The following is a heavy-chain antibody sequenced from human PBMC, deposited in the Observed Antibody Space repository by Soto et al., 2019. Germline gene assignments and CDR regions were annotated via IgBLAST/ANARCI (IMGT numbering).Heavy chain of an antibody. V-gene: IGHV3-30*18. CDR1: GFTFSSYG. CDR3: AKDMRFLKWLWGTYYSSGMDV. D-gene: IGHD3-3*01. CDR2: ISYDGSNK. Sequence: QVQLVESGGGVVQPGRSLRLSCAASGFTFSSYGMHWVRQAPGKGLEWVAVISYDGSNKYYADSVKGRFTISRDKSKNTLYLQMNSLLAEDTAVYYCAKDMRFLKWLWGTYYSSGMDVWGQGTKVTVSS. J-gene: IGHJ6*02.